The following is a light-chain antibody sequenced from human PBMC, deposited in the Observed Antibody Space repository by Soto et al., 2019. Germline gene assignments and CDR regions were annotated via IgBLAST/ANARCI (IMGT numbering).Light chain of an antibody. CDR2: GAF. Sequence: EIVLTQSPATLSLAPGDRVNLSCRASQSVSTKNLTWYQQKPGQAPRLLIFGAFVRATGIEDRFSGSGSGTGFSLTISRMEPEDVVVYYCQQYCSSPPYTFGRGTKVEIK. CDR1: QSVSTKN. V-gene: IGKV3-20*01. CDR3: QQYCSSPPYT. J-gene: IGKJ2*01.